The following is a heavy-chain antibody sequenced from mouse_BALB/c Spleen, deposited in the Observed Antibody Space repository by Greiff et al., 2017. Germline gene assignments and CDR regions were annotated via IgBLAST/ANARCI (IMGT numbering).Heavy chain of an antibody. D-gene: IGHD1-2*01. CDR3: KTSLTTATFDY. Sequence: VQLQQSGAELVRSGASVKLSCTASGFTIKDYYMHWVKQRPEQGLEWIGWIDPENGDTEYAPKFQGKATMTADTSSNTAYLQLSSLTSEDTAVYYCKTSLTTATFDYWGQGTTLTVSS. CDR2: IDPENGDT. V-gene: IGHV14-4*02. J-gene: IGHJ2*01. CDR1: GFTIKDYY.